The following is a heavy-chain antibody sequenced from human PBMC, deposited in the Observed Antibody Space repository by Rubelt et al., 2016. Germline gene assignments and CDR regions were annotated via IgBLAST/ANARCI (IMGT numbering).Heavy chain of an antibody. V-gene: IGHV3-30*18. CDR2: ISYDGSNK. Sequence: GFTFSSYGMHWVRQAPGKGLEWVAVISYDGSNKYYADSVKGRFTISRDNSKNTLYLQMNSLRAEDTAVYYCAKDPWHPRVGSGSYRDTKNYYYYYGMDVWGQGTTVTVS. CDR3: AKDPWHPRVGSGSYRDTKNYYYYYGMDV. J-gene: IGHJ6*02. CDR1: GFTFSSYG. D-gene: IGHD3-10*01.